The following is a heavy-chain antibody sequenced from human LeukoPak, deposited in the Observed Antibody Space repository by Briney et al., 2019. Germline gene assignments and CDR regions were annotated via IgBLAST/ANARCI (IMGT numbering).Heavy chain of an antibody. V-gene: IGHV4-59*12. Sequence: SETLSLTCTVSGDSIRSYDWSWIRQSPGKGLEWIGYISYSGSTNYNPSLKSRLTMSVDTSKNQFSLKLSSVTAADTAVYYCARERRTMVRGVITPYFDYWGQGTLVTVSS. D-gene: IGHD3-10*01. CDR1: GDSIRSYD. CDR2: ISYSGST. J-gene: IGHJ4*02. CDR3: ARERRTMVRGVITPYFDY.